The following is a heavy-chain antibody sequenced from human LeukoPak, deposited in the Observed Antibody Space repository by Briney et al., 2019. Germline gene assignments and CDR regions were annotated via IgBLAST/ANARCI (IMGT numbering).Heavy chain of an antibody. D-gene: IGHD2-15*01. J-gene: IGHJ4*02. Sequence: GGSLRLSCAASEFTFSSYAMSWVRKAPGKGLEWVSAISGSGGSTYYADSVKGRFTISRDNSKNTLYLQMNSLRAEDTAVYFCAKAEYIVLVVAATSFDYWGQGTLVTVSS. V-gene: IGHV3-23*01. CDR3: AKAEYIVLVVAATSFDY. CDR2: ISGSGGST. CDR1: EFTFSSYA.